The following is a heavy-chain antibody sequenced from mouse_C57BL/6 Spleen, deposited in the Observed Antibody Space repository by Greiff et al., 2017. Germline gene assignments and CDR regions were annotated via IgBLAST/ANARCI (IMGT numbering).Heavy chain of an antibody. CDR2: INPNYGTT. J-gene: IGHJ4*01. CDR3: ARGYYGSPYAMDY. V-gene: IGHV1-39*01. CDR1: GYSFTDYN. D-gene: IGHD1-1*01. Sequence: VHVKQSGPELVKPGASVKISCKASGYSFTDYNMNWVKQSNGKSLEWIGVINPNYGTTSYNQKFKGKATLTVDQSSSTAYMQLNSLTSEDSAVYYCARGYYGSPYAMDYWGQGTSVTVSS.